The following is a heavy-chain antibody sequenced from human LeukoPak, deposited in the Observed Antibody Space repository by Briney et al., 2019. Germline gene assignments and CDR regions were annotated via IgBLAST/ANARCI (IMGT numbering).Heavy chain of an antibody. J-gene: IGHJ5*02. V-gene: IGHV4-59*01. CDR2: IYYSAST. D-gene: IGHD6-19*01. CDR1: GGSISSYY. Sequence: SETLSLTCTVSGGSISSYYWSWIRQPPGKGLEWIGYIYYSASTNYKPSLKTRATISVDTSKNQFSLKLSSVTAADTAVYYCARLGGGWPSYGRLFRFDPWGQGTLVTVSS. CDR3: ARLGGGWPSYGRLFRFDP.